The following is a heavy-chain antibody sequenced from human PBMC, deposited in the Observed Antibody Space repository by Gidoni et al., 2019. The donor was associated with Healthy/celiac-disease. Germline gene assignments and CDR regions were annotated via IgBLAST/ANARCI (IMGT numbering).Heavy chain of an antibody. V-gene: IGHV3-9*01. J-gene: IGHJ5*02. CDR1: GFTFDDYA. CDR3: AKDTDQFGESLGWFDP. Sequence: EVQLVESGGGLVQPGRSLRLSCAASGFTFDDYAMHWVRQAPGKGLEWVSGISWNSGSIGYADSVKGRFTISRDNAKNSLYLQMNSLRAEDTALYYCAKDTDQFGESLGWFDPWGQGTLVTVSS. D-gene: IGHD3-10*01. CDR2: ISWNSGSI.